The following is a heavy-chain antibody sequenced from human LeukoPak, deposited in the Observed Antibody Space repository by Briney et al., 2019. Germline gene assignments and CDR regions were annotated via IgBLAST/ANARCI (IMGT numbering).Heavy chain of an antibody. CDR2: ISSDGSIK. V-gene: IGHV3-30-3*01. J-gene: IGHJ4*02. CDR3: ARDIGNFDY. CDR1: GFTFSSYW. Sequence: GGSLRLSCAASGFTFSSYWMSWVRQAPGKGLEWVAIISSDGSIKHYADSVKGRFTISRDNSKDTLYLQMSSLRAEDTAVYYCARDIGNFDYWGQGTLVTVSS. D-gene: IGHD1-1*01.